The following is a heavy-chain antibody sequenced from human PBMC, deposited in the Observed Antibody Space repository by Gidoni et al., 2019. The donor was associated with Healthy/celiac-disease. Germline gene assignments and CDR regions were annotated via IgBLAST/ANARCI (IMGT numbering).Heavy chain of an antibody. CDR1: GFTFSSYG. CDR3: ARVPDYYDSSGYYRGPYYYGMDV. V-gene: IGHV3-33*01. Sequence: QVQLVESGGGVVQPGRSLRLSCAASGFTFSSYGMHWVRQAPGKGLEWVAVIWYDGSNKYYADSVKGRFTISRDNSKNTLYLQMNSLRAEDTAVYYCARVPDYYDSSGYYRGPYYYGMDVWGQGTTVTVSS. CDR2: IWYDGSNK. J-gene: IGHJ6*02. D-gene: IGHD3-22*01.